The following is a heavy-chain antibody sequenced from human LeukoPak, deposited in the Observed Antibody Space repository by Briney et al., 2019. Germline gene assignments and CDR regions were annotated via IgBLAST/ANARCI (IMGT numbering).Heavy chain of an antibody. CDR1: GFTFSGSA. CDR3: AKDLSGRPQDAFDI. CDR2: IRSKANSYAT. D-gene: IGHD3-10*01. V-gene: IGHV3-73*01. Sequence: SGGSLRLSCAASGFTFSGSAMHWVRQASGKGLEWVGRIRSKANSYATAYAASVKGRFTISRDDSKNTLYLQMNSLRAEDTAVYYCAKDLSGRPQDAFDIWGQGTMVTVSS. J-gene: IGHJ3*02.